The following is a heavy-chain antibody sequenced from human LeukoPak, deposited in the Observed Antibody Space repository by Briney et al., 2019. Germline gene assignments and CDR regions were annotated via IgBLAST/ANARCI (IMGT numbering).Heavy chain of an antibody. J-gene: IGHJ4*02. CDR3: ARDRHKYNYDGSGYPPY. CDR1: GYTFTSYD. CDR2: MNPNSGNT. Sequence: ASVKVSCKASGYTFTSYDINWVRQATGQGLEWMGWMNPNSGNTGYAQKFQGRVTITRNTSISTAYMELNSLRAEDTAVYYCARDRHKYNYDGSGYPPYWGQGTLVTVSS. D-gene: IGHD3-22*01. V-gene: IGHV1-8*03.